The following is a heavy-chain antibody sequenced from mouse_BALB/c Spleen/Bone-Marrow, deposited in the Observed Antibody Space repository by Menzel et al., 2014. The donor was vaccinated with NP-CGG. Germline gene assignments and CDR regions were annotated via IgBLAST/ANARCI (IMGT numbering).Heavy chain of an antibody. Sequence: QVQLQQSGAEVVKPGAPVKLSCKASGYTFTRYWMHWVRQRPGRGLEWIGKIDPSDSETHYNHEFKDKATLTVDTSSSTAYIQLSSLTSEDSAVYFCARSGGNYVAWFVYWGQGTLVTVSP. J-gene: IGHJ3*01. CDR2: IDPSDSET. CDR3: ARSGGNYVAWFVY. CDR1: GYTFTRYW. V-gene: IGHV1-69*02. D-gene: IGHD2-1*01.